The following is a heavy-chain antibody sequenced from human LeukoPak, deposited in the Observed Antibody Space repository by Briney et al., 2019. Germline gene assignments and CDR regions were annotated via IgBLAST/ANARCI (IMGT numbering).Heavy chain of an antibody. Sequence: VSVKVSCKASGYTFTDYYIHWVRQAPGEEFEWMGWITHKSGATKFAQKFQGRVTLTRDTSIRTVYMELSNLISDDTATYYCVSWAGGNSDVASFDYWGQGTLVTVSS. D-gene: IGHD2-21*01. V-gene: IGHV1-2*02. CDR2: ITHKSGAT. CDR1: GYTFTDYY. J-gene: IGHJ4*02. CDR3: VSWAGGNSDVASFDY.